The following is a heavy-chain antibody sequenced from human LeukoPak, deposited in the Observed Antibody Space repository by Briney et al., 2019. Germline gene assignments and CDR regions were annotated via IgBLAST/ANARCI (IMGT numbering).Heavy chain of an antibody. CDR2: IYSTGGT. J-gene: IGHJ4*02. V-gene: IGHV4-59*01. CDR1: GGSLSSYF. CDR3: ARDGGGTSRPFDY. Sequence: SETLSLTCTVSGGSLSSYFWSWIQQPPGKGLEWIGNIYSTGGTSYNPSLKSRVTISVDTSKKQFSLRVSSVTAADTAVYYCARDGGGTSRPFDYWGQGTPVTVSS. D-gene: IGHD2-2*01.